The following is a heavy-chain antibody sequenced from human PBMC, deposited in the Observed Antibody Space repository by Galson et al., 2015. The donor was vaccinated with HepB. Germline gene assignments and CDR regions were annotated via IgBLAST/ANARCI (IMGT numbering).Heavy chain of an antibody. CDR3: VVDHGDYDEYGAYVYFHF. V-gene: IGHV5-10-1*01. D-gene: IGHD4-17*01. CDR1: GYSFTKYW. CDR2: IDPSDSYT. Sequence: QSGAEVKKPGESLSISCETSGYSFTKYWISWVRQIPGKGLGWMGRIDPSDSYTKYSPSFQGHVTISIDKSITTAYLQWKSLKASDTAMYYCVVDHGDYDEYGAYVYFHFWGQGTLLTVSS. J-gene: IGHJ4*02.